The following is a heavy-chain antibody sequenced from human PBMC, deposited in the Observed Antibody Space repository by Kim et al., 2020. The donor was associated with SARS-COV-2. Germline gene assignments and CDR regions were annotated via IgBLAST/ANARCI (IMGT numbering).Heavy chain of an antibody. Sequence: GGSLRLSCAASGFTFDDYAMHWVRQAPGKGLEWVSLISGDGGSTYYADSVKGRFTISRDNSKNSLYLQMNSLRTEDTALYYCAKDKYSSGWVWGDYWGQGTLVTVSS. CDR1: GFTFDDYA. CDR2: ISGDGGST. J-gene: IGHJ4*02. D-gene: IGHD6-19*01. CDR3: AKDKYSSGWVWGDY. V-gene: IGHV3-43*02.